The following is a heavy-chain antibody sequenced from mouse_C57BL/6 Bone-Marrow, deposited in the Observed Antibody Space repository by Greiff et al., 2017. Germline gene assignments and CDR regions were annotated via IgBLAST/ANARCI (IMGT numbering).Heavy chain of an antibody. CDR2: ILPGSGST. J-gene: IGHJ1*03. D-gene: IGHD1-1*01. V-gene: IGHV1-9*01. Sequence: VQLQQSGAELMKPGASVKLSCKATGYTFTGYWIEWVKQRPGHGLEWIGEILPGSGSTNYNEKFKGKATFTADTSSNTAYMQLSSLTTEDSASYYCARFITTVVAYWYFDVWGTGTTVTVSS. CDR3: ARFITTVVAYWYFDV. CDR1: GYTFTGYW.